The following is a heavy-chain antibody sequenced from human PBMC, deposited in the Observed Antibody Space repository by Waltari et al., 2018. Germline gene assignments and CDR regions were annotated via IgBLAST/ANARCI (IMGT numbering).Heavy chain of an antibody. J-gene: IGHJ2*01. CDR3: ARASLL. CDR2: INSDGNNT. V-gene: IGHV3-74*01. CDR1: GFTFSSYW. Sequence: EVQLVESGGGLVQRGGSLRLSCAASGFTFSSYWMHWVRQAPGKGPVWVSRINSDGNNTTYADSVKGRFTISRDNAKNTLYLQMNSLRAEDTAVYYCARASLLWGRGTLVTVSS.